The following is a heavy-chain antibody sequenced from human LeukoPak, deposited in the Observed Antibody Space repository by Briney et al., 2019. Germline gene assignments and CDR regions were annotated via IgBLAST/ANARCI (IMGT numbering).Heavy chain of an antibody. D-gene: IGHD6-19*01. CDR3: ARDLGGWYYY. V-gene: IGHV3-30-3*01. CDR2: ISYDGSNK. CDR1: GFTFSSYA. Sequence: GGSLRLSCAASGFTFSSYAMHWVRQAPGKGLEWVAVISYDGSNKYYADSVKGRFTISRDNSKNTLYLQMNSLRAEDTAVYHCARDLGGWYYYWGQGTLVTVSS. J-gene: IGHJ4*02.